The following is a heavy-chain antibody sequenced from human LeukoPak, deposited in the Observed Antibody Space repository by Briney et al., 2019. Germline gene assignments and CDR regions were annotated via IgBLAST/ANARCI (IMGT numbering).Heavy chain of an antibody. CDR2: ISSSSSYI. V-gene: IGHV3-21*01. CDR3: ARDPGVAVTTPYGWFDP. CDR1: GFTFSSYS. Sequence: GGSLRLSCAASGFTFSSYSMNWVRQAPGKGLEWVSSISSSSSYIYYADSVKGRFTISRDNSKNTLYLQMNSLRAEDTAVYYCARDPGVAVTTPYGWFDPWGQGTLVTVSS. D-gene: IGHD4-17*01. J-gene: IGHJ5*02.